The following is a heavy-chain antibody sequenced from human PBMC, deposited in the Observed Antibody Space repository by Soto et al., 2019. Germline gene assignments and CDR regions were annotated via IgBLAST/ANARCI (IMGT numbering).Heavy chain of an antibody. D-gene: IGHD4-17*01. Sequence: ASETLSLTSTVAGGSIRSYDWSWIRQPPGKGLEWIGYIYYSGSTNYNPSLKSRVTISVDTSKNQFSLKLSSVTAADTAVYYCARVNDYGDYAWGQGTLVTVSS. CDR3: ARVNDYGDYA. CDR2: IYYSGST. V-gene: IGHV4-59*01. CDR1: GGSIRSYD. J-gene: IGHJ5*02.